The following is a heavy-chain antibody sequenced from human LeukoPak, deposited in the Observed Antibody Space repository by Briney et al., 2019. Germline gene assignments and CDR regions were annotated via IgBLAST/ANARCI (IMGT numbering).Heavy chain of an antibody. CDR2: ISGSGNNT. CDR3: ARDWGWGIYYDSSGYPTPHHGWFDP. CDR1: GFTFSNYA. Sequence: GGSLRLSCAASGFTFSNYAMSWVRQAPGKGLEWVSAISGSGNNTYYADSVKGQFTISRDNSKNTLYLQMNSLRAEDTAVYYCARDWGWGIYYDSSGYPTPHHGWFDPWGQGTLVTVSS. D-gene: IGHD3-22*01. J-gene: IGHJ5*02. V-gene: IGHV3-23*01.